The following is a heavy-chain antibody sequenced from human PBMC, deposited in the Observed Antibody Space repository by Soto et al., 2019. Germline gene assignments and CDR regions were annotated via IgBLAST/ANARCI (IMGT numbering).Heavy chain of an antibody. V-gene: IGHV3-33*01. CDR1: GFTFSSYG. J-gene: IGHJ4*02. CDR2: IWYDGSNK. CDR3: ARDIAHSGWYFDY. D-gene: IGHD6-19*01. Sequence: GGSLRLSCAASGFTFSSYGMHWVRQAPGKGLEWVAVIWYDGSNKYYADSVKGRFTISRDNSKNTLYLQMNSLRAEDTAVYYCARDIAHSGWYFDYWGQGTLVTVSS.